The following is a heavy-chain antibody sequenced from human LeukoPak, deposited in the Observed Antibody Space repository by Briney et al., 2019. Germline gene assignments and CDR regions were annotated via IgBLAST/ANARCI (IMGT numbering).Heavy chain of an antibody. V-gene: IGHV4-39*01. Sequence: PSETLSLTCTVSGGSISSSSYYWGWIRQPPGKGLEWIGSIYYSGSTYYNPSLKSRVTISVDTSKNQFSLKLSSVTAADTAVYYCASQPVGYSYGYVDYWGQGTLVTVSS. CDR2: IYYSGST. D-gene: IGHD5-18*01. CDR1: GGSISSSSYY. CDR3: ASQPVGYSYGYVDY. J-gene: IGHJ4*02.